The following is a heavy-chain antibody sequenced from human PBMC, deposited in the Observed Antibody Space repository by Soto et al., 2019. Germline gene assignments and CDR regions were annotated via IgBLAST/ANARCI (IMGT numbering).Heavy chain of an antibody. D-gene: IGHD3-16*02. J-gene: IGHJ4*02. CDR2: IYWDDDK. V-gene: IGHV2-5*02. Sequence: QITLKESGPTLVNPTQHLTLTCTFSGFSLTTGGVGVGWFRQPPGKALEWLALIYWDDDKRYSPSLKSRLTITKETSKKQVVLTLTTMAPVDTATFYCAHVFHSNYGSYRDFDYWGQGTLVPGSS. CDR3: AHVFHSNYGSYRDFDY. CDR1: GFSLTTGGVG.